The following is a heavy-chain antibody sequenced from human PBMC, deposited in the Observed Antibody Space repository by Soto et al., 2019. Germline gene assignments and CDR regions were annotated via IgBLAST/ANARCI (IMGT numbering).Heavy chain of an antibody. CDR2: IVPMLGTP. V-gene: IGHV1-69*13. CDR3: ARNGTYGSSRSHYSGMDV. J-gene: IGHJ6*02. CDR1: GGTFDKFI. D-gene: IGHD3-10*01. Sequence: SVKVSCKASGGTFDKFIMNWVRQTPGRGLEWMGGIVPMLGTPTYAEKFKGRVRISATGSATTTYMEVTSLRSEDTAIYYCARNGTYGSSRSHYSGMDVWGQGTTVTVSS.